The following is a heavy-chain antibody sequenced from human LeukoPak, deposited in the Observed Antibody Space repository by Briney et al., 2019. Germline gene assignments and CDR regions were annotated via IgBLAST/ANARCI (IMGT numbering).Heavy chain of an antibody. Sequence: ASVKVSCKASGYTVTSYAMHWVRQAPGHRLEWMGWINAGNGNTKYSQKFQGRVTITRDTSASTAYMELSSLRSEDTAVYYCARVNYDILTGYSGAVYYFDYWGQGTLVTVSS. V-gene: IGHV1-3*01. CDR3: ARVNYDILTGYSGAVYYFDY. CDR2: INAGNGNT. D-gene: IGHD3-9*01. CDR1: GYTVTSYA. J-gene: IGHJ4*02.